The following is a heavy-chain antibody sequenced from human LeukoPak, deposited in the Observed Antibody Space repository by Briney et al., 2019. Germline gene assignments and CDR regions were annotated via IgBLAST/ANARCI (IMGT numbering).Heavy chain of an antibody. J-gene: IGHJ4*02. CDR2: IWYDGSNK. CDR1: GFTFSSYG. CDR3: ARDYDFWSGYPFDY. V-gene: IGHV3-33*01. Sequence: GGSLRLSCAASGFTFSSYGMHWVRQAPDKGLEWVAVIWYDGSNKYYADSVKGRFTISRDNSKNTLYLQMNSLRAEDTAVYYCARDYDFWSGYPFDYWGQGTLVTVSS. D-gene: IGHD3-3*01.